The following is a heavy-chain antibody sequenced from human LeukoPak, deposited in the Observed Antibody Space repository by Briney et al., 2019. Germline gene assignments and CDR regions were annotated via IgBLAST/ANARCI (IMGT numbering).Heavy chain of an antibody. V-gene: IGHV3-53*01. J-gene: IGHJ4*02. CDR3: ARATLDN. CDR1: GFSVSSNY. Sequence: GGSLRLSCAASGFSVSSNYISWVRQAPGKGLEWVSVIYSDGSTKYADSVKARFTISRDNSKNTVYLQMNSLRVEDTVVYYCARATLDNWGQGTLVTVSS. CDR2: IYSDGST.